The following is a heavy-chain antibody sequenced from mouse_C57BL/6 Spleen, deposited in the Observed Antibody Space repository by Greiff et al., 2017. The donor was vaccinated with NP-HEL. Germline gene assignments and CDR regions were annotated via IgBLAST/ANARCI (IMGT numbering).Heavy chain of an antibody. Sequence: QVHVKQPGAELVRPGTSVKLSCKASGYTFTSYWMHWVKQRPGQGLEWIGVIDPSDSYTNYNQKFKGKATLTVDTSSSTAYMQLSSLTSEDSAVYYCARGNYYGSSYYAMDYWGQGTSVTVSS. J-gene: IGHJ4*01. CDR3: ARGNYYGSSYYAMDY. D-gene: IGHD1-1*01. V-gene: IGHV1-59*01. CDR2: IDPSDSYT. CDR1: GYTFTSYW.